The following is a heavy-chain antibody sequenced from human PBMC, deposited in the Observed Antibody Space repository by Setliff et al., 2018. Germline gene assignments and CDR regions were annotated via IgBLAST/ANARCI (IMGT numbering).Heavy chain of an antibody. D-gene: IGHD5-18*01. Sequence: ASVKVSCKASGGTFTNYGVSWVRQAPGQGLEWMGGTIPLFGTTDYAQKFHGRLTIITDESTSTASMGLTSLTSDDTAVYYCAREGVDTRSSTDYRYYMDVWGKGTTVTVSS. CDR2: TIPLFGTT. V-gene: IGHV1-69*05. J-gene: IGHJ6*03. CDR3: AREGVDTRSSTDYRYYMDV. CDR1: GGTFTNYG.